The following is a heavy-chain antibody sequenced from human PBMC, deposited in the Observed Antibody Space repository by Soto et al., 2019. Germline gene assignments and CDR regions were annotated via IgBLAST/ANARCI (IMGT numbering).Heavy chain of an antibody. CDR3: ARQHCSGTNCPDYYYYLDV. J-gene: IGHJ6*03. CDR1: GVTFNNYT. V-gene: IGHV1-69*08. CDR2: IIPALGTA. D-gene: IGHD2-2*01. Sequence: QVQPEQSGAEMRKPGSSVKVSCKASGVTFNNYTITWVRQAPGQGLEWMGGIIPALGTATYPQNFQGRVIFTADRPTGTAYMELSSLISEDTAVYYCARQHCSGTNCPDYYYYLDVWGKGTTVTVSS.